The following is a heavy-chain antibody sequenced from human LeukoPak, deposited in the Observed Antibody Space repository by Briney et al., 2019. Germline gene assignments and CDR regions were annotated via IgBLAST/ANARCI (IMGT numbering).Heavy chain of an antibody. Sequence: SETLSLTCTVSGGSISSYYWSWIRQPPGKGLEWIGRIYTSGSTNYNPSLKSRVTMPVDTSKNQSSLKLSFVTAADTAVYYCVRHEEEDGYNAKTFDYWGQGTLVTVSS. CDR2: IYTSGST. V-gene: IGHV4-4*07. CDR3: VRHEEEDGYNAKTFDY. D-gene: IGHD5-24*01. J-gene: IGHJ4*02. CDR1: GGSISSYY.